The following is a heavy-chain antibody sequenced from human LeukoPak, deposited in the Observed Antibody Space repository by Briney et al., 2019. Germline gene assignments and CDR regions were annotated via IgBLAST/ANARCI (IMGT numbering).Heavy chain of an antibody. CDR2: INGDGSTT. Sequence: GGSLRLFCAASGFTFSSYWMHWVRQAPGKGLVWVSRINGDGSTTSYADSVKGRFTISRDNAKNTVYLQMNSLRAEDTAVYFFERAPPQPDYWGQGTLVTVPQ. V-gene: IGHV3-74*01. J-gene: IGHJ4*02. CDR1: GFTFSSYW. CDR3: ERAPPQPDY.